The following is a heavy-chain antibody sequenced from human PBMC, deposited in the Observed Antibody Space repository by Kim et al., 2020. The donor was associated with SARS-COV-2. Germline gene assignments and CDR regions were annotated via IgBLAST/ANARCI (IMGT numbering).Heavy chain of an antibody. Sequence: YNPARKRLVSISVDKSKDQFYRKLSSVTAADTAVYYCAREPITVTSIFDYWGQGTLVTVSS. J-gene: IGHJ4*02. CDR3: AREPITVTSIFDY. V-gene: IGHV4-4*02. D-gene: IGHD4-4*01.